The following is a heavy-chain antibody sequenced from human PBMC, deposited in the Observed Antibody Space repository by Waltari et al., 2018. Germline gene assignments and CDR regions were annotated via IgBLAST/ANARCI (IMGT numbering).Heavy chain of an antibody. CDR2: IYYSGST. J-gene: IGHJ4*02. CDR3: ARLGKNYDFWSGAQLYYFDY. V-gene: IGHV4-39*01. D-gene: IGHD3-3*01. Sequence: QLQLQESGPGLVKPSETLSLTCTVSGGSISSSSYYWGWIRQPPGKGREWIGSIYYSGSTYYNPSLKSRVTISVDTSKNQFSLKLSSVTAADTAVYYCARLGKNYDFWSGAQLYYFDYWGQGTLVTVSS. CDR1: GGSISSSSYY.